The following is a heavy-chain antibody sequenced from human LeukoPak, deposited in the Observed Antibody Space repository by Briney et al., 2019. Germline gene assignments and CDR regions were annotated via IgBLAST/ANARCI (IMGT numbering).Heavy chain of an antibody. CDR2: ISSSGSTI. Sequence: RGSLRLSCAASGFTFSDYYMSWIRQAPGKGLEWVSYISSSGSTIYYADSVKGRFTISRDNAKNSLYLQMNSLRAEDTAVYYCAGSDSSGYYSPFDYWGQGTLVTVSS. J-gene: IGHJ4*02. CDR1: GFTFSDYY. D-gene: IGHD3-22*01. V-gene: IGHV3-11*04. CDR3: AGSDSSGYYSPFDY.